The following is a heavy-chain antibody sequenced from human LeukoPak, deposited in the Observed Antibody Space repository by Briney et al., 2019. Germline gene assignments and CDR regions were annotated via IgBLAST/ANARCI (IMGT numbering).Heavy chain of an antibody. Sequence: HSGITNYNPSLMSLVTISVHTSKTQFSLKLSSLPAADTAVYYCARGLDIVVVPAAALYFDYRGQGTLVTVSS. CDR2: HSGIT. J-gene: IGHJ4*02. D-gene: IGHD2-2*03. V-gene: IGHV4-34*13. CDR3: ARGLDIVVVPAAALYFDY.